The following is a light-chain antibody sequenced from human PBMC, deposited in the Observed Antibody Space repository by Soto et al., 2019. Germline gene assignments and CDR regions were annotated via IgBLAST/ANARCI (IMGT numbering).Light chain of an antibody. V-gene: IGLV2-14*01. CDR3: SSYTSSTTLVV. J-gene: IGLJ2*01. CDR1: SSDVGGYNY. Sequence: QSALTQPASVSGSPGQSITISCTGTSSDVGGYNYVSWYQQHPGKAPKLMIYEVSNRPSGVSNRFSSSKSGNTASLTLSGLQAEDEADYYCSSYTSSTTLVVFVGGTKLTVL. CDR2: EVS.